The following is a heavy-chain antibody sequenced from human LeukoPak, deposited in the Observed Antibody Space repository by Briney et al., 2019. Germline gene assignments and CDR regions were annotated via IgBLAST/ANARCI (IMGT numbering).Heavy chain of an antibody. Sequence: GASVKVSCKASGYTFTSYGISWVRQAPGQGLEWMGWISAYNGNTNYAQKLQGRVTMTTDTSTSTAYMELRSLRSDDTAVYYCASPPDYGDYAEYFQHWGQGTLVTVSS. J-gene: IGHJ1*01. V-gene: IGHV1-18*01. CDR1: GYTFTSYG. CDR2: ISAYNGNT. D-gene: IGHD4-17*01. CDR3: ASPPDYGDYAEYFQH.